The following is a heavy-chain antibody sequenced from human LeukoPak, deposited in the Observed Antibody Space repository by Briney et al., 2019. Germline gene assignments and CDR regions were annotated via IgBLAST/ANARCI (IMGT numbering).Heavy chain of an antibody. Sequence: PGGSLRLSCAASGFTFSSYWMSWVRQAPGKGLEWVANINPDGSAKYYVDSVKGRFTISRDNAKNSLYLQMDSLRADDTAVYYCARGSGWYSIDDWGQGTLITVSS. V-gene: IGHV3-7*04. CDR1: GFTFSSYW. J-gene: IGHJ4*02. CDR2: INPDGSAK. D-gene: IGHD6-19*01. CDR3: ARGSGWYSIDD.